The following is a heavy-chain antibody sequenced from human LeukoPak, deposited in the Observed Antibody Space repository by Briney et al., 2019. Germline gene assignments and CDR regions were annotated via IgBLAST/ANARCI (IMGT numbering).Heavy chain of an antibody. D-gene: IGHD6-19*01. CDR3: AKDIEFLPPRIAVAGTIDY. CDR1: GFTFDDYA. Sequence: PGGSLRLSCAASGFTFDDYAMHWVRQAPGKGLEWVSYISSSGSTIYYADSVKGRFTISRDNSKNTLYLQMNSLRAEDTAVYYCAKDIEFLPPRIAVAGTIDYWGQGTLVTVSS. J-gene: IGHJ4*02. V-gene: IGHV3-48*01. CDR2: ISSSGSTI.